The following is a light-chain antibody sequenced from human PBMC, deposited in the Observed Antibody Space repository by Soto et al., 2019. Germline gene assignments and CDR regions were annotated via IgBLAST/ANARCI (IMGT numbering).Light chain of an antibody. CDR2: RND. J-gene: IGLJ1*01. V-gene: IGLV1-47*01. CDR1: SSRIGSNY. Sequence: QSVLPQPPSASGTPGQRVTVPCSVSSSRIGSNYVYWYQQLPGTAPKPLIYRNDQRPSGVPDRFSGSRSGTSASLAISGLRSDDEAIYYCATWVDSLSVYVFGTGTKVTVL. CDR3: ATWVDSLSVYV.